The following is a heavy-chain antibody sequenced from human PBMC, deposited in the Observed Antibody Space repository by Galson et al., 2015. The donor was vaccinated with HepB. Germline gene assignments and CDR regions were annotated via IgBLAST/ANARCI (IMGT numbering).Heavy chain of an antibody. CDR3: AKDRNKAVAGRERGSAFGY. D-gene: IGHD6-19*01. V-gene: IGHV3-30*02. CDR1: GFTFSSYG. Sequence: SLRLSCAASGFTFSSYGMHWVRQAPGKGLEWVAFIRYDGSNKYYADSVKGRFTISRDNSKNTLYLQMNSLRAEDTAVYYCAKDRNKAVAGRERGSAFGYWGQGTLVTVSS. CDR2: IRYDGSNK. J-gene: IGHJ4*02.